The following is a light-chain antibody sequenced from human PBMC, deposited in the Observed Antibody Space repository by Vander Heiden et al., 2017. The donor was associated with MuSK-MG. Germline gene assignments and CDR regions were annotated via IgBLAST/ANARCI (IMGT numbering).Light chain of an antibody. V-gene: IGKV1-13*02. CDR1: QGINSD. CDR3: QQFDRFPLT. J-gene: IGKJ4*01. Sequence: AIQLTQSPSSLSASVRDRVTITCQASQGINSDLNWYQQRPGKPPKLLIYDASYLESGVSSRFSGSGSGTDFTLTISSLQPEDIATYYCQQFDRFPLTFGGGTRLEMK. CDR2: DAS.